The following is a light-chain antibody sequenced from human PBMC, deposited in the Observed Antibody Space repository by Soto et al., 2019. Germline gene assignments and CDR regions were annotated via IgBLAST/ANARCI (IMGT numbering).Light chain of an antibody. Sequence: QSALTQPASVSGSPGQSITISCTGTSDDIGANNYVSWYQHHPGKAPKILIYEAANRPSGISHRFSGSKSVNTASLTISCLQAEDAADYFCTSYTSASTLVFGGVTKLNVL. CDR1: SDDIGANNY. CDR3: TSYTSASTLV. CDR2: EAA. V-gene: IGLV2-14*01. J-gene: IGLJ2*01.